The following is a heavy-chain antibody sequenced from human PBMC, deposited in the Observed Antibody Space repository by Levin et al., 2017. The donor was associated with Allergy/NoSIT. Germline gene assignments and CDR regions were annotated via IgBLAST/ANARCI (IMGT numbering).Heavy chain of an antibody. V-gene: IGHV5-51*01. CDR2: IHPANSDT. Sequence: TGESLKISCRDSGYGFSNYWIGWVRQMPGKGLEWMGIIHPANSDTQYSPSFQGQVTISVDTSINTAYVQWSSLKASDTAMYYCARRHYSGAGSSDYWGQGTLVTVSA. CDR3: ARRHYSGAGSSDY. D-gene: IGHD3-10*01. CDR1: GYGFSNYW. J-gene: IGHJ4*02.